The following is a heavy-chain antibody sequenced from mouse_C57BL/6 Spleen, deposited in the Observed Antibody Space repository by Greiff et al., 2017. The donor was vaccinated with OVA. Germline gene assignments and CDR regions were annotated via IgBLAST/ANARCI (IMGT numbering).Heavy chain of an antibody. CDR1: GFSLTSYG. V-gene: IGHV2-2*01. J-gene: IGHJ4*01. D-gene: IGHD2-3*01. CDR3: AKDDGYLYAMDY. CDR2: IWSGGST. Sequence: VMLVESGPGLVQPSQSLSITCTVSGFSLTSYGVHWVRQSPGKGLEWLGVIWSGGSTDYNAAFISRLSISKDNSKSQVFFKMNSLQADDTAIYYCAKDDGYLYAMDYWGQGTSVTVSS.